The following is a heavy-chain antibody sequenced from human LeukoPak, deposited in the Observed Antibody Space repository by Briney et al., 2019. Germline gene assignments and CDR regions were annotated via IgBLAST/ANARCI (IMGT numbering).Heavy chain of an antibody. CDR1: GGSINNYY. V-gene: IGHV4-59*01. D-gene: IGHD3-10*01. J-gene: IGHJ4*02. Sequence: PSETLSLTCTVSGGSINNYYWSWIRQPPGKGLGYIGYIYYSGITNYNPSLKGRVTISVDTSKNQFSLELSSVTAADTAVYYCARMGLGGHGEFDFWGQGTLVTVSS. CDR3: ARMGLGGHGEFDF. CDR2: IYYSGIT.